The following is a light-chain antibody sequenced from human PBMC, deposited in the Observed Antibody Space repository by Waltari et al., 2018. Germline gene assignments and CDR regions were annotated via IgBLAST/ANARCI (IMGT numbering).Light chain of an antibody. J-gene: IGKJ1*01. CDR3: QQYGSSPTVWT. CDR2: GAA. CDR1: QSVSSSY. Sequence: EIVLTHSPGTLSLSPGERATLSCRASQSVSSSYLAWYQQKPGQAPRLLIYGAASWATGIPDRFRGSGSGTDFTLTISRLEPEDFAVYSCQQYGSSPTVWTFGQGTKVEIK. V-gene: IGKV3-20*01.